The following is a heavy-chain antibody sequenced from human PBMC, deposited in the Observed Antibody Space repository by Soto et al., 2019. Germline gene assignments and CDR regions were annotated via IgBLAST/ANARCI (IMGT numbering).Heavy chain of an antibody. CDR2: IYPGDSDT. CDR3: ARLELTGLDN. CDR1: GDTFATHW. D-gene: IGHD3-9*01. V-gene: IGHV5-51*01. Sequence: EVHLVQSGAEVIEPGESLKISCKGSGDTFATHWIAWVRQMPGKGLEWMGIIYPGDSDTRYSPSFQGQVTISADKSFSTAYLQWSSLKASDTAIYFCARLELTGLDNWGQGTPVTVSS. J-gene: IGHJ4*02.